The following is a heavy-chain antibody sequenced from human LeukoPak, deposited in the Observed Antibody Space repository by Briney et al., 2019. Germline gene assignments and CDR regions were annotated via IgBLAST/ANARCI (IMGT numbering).Heavy chain of an antibody. D-gene: IGHD3-10*01. J-gene: IGHJ5*02. Sequence: SETLSLTCTVSGGSLSNYYWSWIRQYPGQGLEWIGYMYYSGSTTYNPSLKSRVTISVDTSKTQFSMTLTCVTAADTAVYYCARAGGNRFDPWGQGILVTVSS. V-gene: IGHV4-59*01. CDR1: GGSLSNYY. CDR2: MYYSGST. CDR3: ARAGGNRFDP.